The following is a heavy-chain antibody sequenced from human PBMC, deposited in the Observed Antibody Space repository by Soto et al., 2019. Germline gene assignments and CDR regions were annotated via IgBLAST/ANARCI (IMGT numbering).Heavy chain of an antibody. CDR3: ARGSGSYYAY. CDR1: GASVSSGNYY. CDR2: NSYSGST. V-gene: IGHV4-61*01. J-gene: IGHJ4*02. Sequence: QVQLQESGPGLVKPSETLSLTCTVSGASVSSGNYYWSWIRQPPGKGLECIGYNSYSGSTNYNPTLKSHVTISIDTSKNQFSLKLSTVTAAATAVYYGARGSGSYYAYWGQGTLVTVSS. D-gene: IGHD1-26*01.